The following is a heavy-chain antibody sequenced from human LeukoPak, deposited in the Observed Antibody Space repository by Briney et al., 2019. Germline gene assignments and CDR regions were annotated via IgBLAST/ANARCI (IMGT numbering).Heavy chain of an antibody. Sequence: ASVKVPCKASGYTLTSYDINWVRQATGQGLEWMGWMNPNSGNTGYAQKFQGRVTMTRNTSISTAYMELSSLRSEDTAVYYCARTYYYYYYMDVWGKGTTVTVSS. CDR2: MNPNSGNT. CDR1: GYTLTSYD. CDR3: ARTYYYYYYMDV. V-gene: IGHV1-8*01. J-gene: IGHJ6*03.